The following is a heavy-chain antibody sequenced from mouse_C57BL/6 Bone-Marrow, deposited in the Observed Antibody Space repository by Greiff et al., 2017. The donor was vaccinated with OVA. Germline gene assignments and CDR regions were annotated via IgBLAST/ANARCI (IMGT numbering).Heavy chain of an antibody. CDR2: IDPSDSYT. Sequence: QVQLQQPGAELVMPGASVKLSCKASGYTFTSYWMHWVKQRPGQGLEWIGEIDPSDSYTNYNQKFKGKSTLTVDKSSSTAYMQLSSLTSEDSAVYYCARKGSPYYFDYWGQGTTLTGSS. CDR1: GYTFTSYW. J-gene: IGHJ2*01. V-gene: IGHV1-69*01. CDR3: ARKGSPYYFDY.